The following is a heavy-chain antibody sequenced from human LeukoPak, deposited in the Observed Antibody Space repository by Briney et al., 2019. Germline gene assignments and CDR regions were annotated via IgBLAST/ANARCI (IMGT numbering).Heavy chain of an antibody. D-gene: IGHD1-26*01. CDR1: GYTCTDYY. V-gene: IGHV1-2*02. CDR2: INHDSGGT. CDR3: ARPHDGGSYSNDAFDI. J-gene: IGHJ3*02. Sequence: ASVKLSCNSSGYTCTDYYMHWVRQPHGQGLEWMGWINHDSGGTRCSKTFQGRLTMTRDTSINTVYMELSSLRSDDTAVYYCARPHDGGSYSNDAFDIWGQGTMVTVSS.